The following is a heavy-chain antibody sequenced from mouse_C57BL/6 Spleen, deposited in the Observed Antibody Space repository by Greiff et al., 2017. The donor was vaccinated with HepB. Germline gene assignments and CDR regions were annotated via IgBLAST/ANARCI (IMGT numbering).Heavy chain of an antibody. Sequence: EVQRVESGPGLVKPSQSLSLTCSVTGYSITSGYYWNWIRQFPGNKLEWMGYISYDGSNNYNPSLKNRIAITRDTSKNLFFLKLNSVTTEDTATYYCARRYGSSPYWYFVVWGTGTTVTVSS. CDR1: GYSITSGYY. CDR2: ISYDGSN. V-gene: IGHV3-6*01. J-gene: IGHJ1*03. CDR3: ARRYGSSPYWYFVV. D-gene: IGHD1-1*01.